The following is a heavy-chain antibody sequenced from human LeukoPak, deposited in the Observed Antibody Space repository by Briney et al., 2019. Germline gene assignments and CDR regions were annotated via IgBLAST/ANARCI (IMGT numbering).Heavy chain of an antibody. CDR2: IYSGGST. J-gene: IGHJ4*02. V-gene: IGHV3-53*01. CDR3: AKDETRVPH. Sequence: GGSLRLSCAASGLTVSRNYMSWVRQAPGKGLESVSVIYSGGSTYYAESVRGRFTISRDNSKNTLYLQMNSLRAEDTAVYYCAKDETRVPHWGQGTLVTVSS. CDR1: GLTVSRNY. D-gene: IGHD2-2*01.